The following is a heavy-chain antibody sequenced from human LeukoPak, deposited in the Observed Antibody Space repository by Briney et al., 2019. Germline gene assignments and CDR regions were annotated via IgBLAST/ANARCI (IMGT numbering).Heavy chain of an antibody. J-gene: IGHJ6*03. D-gene: IGHD3-9*01. CDR3: ARLTNYYYYMDV. CDR2: ISSSSSYI. Sequence: MPGGSLRLSCAASGFTFSSYSMNWVRQAPGKGLEWVSSISSSSSYIYYADSVKGRFTISRDNAKNSLYLQMNSLRAEDTAVYYCARLTNYYYYMDVWGKETTVTVSS. V-gene: IGHV3-21*01. CDR1: GFTFSSYS.